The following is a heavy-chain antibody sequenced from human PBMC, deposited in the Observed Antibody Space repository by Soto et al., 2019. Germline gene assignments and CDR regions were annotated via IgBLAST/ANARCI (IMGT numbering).Heavy chain of an antibody. CDR1: GGSISCSSYY. CDR3: AKGGSGSYSNAFDI. Sequence: SETLSLTCTVSGGSISCSSYYWGWIRQPPGKGLEWIGSIYYSGSTYYNPSLKSRVTISVDTSKNQFSLKLSSVTAADTAVYYCAKGGSGSYSNAFDIWGQGTMVTVSS. D-gene: IGHD3-10*01. J-gene: IGHJ3*02. CDR2: IYYSGST. V-gene: IGHV4-39*01.